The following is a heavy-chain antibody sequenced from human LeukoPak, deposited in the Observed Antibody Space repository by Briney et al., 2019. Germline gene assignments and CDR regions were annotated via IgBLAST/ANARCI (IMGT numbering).Heavy chain of an antibody. J-gene: IGHJ4*02. Sequence: SGGSLRLSCAASGFTLSSYAMSWVRQAPGKGLEWVSLISGNAGSTYYADSVKGRFTISRDITKNTLYLQMDSLRAEDTATYYCAKGGLQSSEWLPPLNYWGQGTLVTVSS. D-gene: IGHD3-3*01. V-gene: IGHV3-23*01. CDR3: AKGGLQSSEWLPPLNY. CDR2: ISGNAGST. CDR1: GFTLSSYA.